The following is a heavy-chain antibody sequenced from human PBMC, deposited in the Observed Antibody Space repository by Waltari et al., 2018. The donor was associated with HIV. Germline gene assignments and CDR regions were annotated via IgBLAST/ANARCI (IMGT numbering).Heavy chain of an antibody. CDR1: GLTFTSSA. CDR3: AALGVGATLSRDFDY. Sequence: QMQLVQSGPEVKKPGTSVTVSCKPSGLTFTSSAVQWVRQARGQRLEWIGWIVVGSGNTNYAQKFQERVTITRDMSTSTAYMELSSLRSEDTAVYYCAALGVGATLSRDFDYWGQGTLVTVSS. J-gene: IGHJ4*02. D-gene: IGHD1-26*01. V-gene: IGHV1-58*01. CDR2: IVVGSGNT.